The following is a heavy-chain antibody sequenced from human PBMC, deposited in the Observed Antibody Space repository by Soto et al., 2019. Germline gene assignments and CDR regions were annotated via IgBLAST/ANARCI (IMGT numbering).Heavy chain of an antibody. Sequence: ASVKVSCKVSGYTLTELSMHWVRQAPGKGLEWMGGFDPEDGETIYAQKFQGRVTMTEDTSTDTAYMELSSLRSEDTAVYYCAPSLLSNYYGSGSPRGFDYWGQGTXVTVSS. CDR1: GYTLTELS. CDR3: APSLLSNYYGSGSPRGFDY. CDR2: FDPEDGET. V-gene: IGHV1-24*01. D-gene: IGHD3-10*01. J-gene: IGHJ4*02.